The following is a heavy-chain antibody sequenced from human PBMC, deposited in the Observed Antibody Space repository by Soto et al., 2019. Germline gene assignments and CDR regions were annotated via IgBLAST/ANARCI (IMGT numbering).Heavy chain of an antibody. CDR1: GGSISLGGFY. CDR3: ARGRYHRGYFDY. Sequence: QVQLQESGPGLVKPSQTLSLTCSISGGSISLGGFYWSWIRQHPGRGLEWIGYMYYTGRSFYNPSLKSRVNIAVDTSQNQFSLKLTSVTAADTAVYYCARGRYHRGYFDYWGQGSLVTVSS. V-gene: IGHV4-31*03. D-gene: IGHD2-2*01. CDR2: MYYTGRS. J-gene: IGHJ4*02.